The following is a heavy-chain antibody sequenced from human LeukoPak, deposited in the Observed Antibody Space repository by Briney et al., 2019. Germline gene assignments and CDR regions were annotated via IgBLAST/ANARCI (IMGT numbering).Heavy chain of an antibody. CDR1: GFTFSGSS. CDR3: AKVQRGIPYDY. J-gene: IGHJ4*02. V-gene: IGHV3-73*01. Sequence: GGSLRLSCAASGFTFSGSSMHWVRQASGKGLEWVGRIRSKANNYATAYAASVKCRFTISRDDSKNTVYLQMNSLRAEDTAVYYCAKVQRGIPYDYWGQGTLVTVSS. CDR2: IRSKANNYAT. D-gene: IGHD1-14*01.